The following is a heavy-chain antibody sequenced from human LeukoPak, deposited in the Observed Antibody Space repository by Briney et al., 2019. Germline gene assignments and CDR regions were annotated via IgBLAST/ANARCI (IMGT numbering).Heavy chain of an antibody. Sequence: GGSLRLSCAASGFTFSGHWMHWVRQAPGKGLEWVSVLYSDGNTKYADSVQGRFTISRDNSKNTLYLEMNSLSPDDTAVYYCARGVEPLAANTLAYWGQGTLVTVSS. CDR1: GFTFSGHW. CDR3: ARGVEPLAANTLAY. CDR2: LYSDGNT. D-gene: IGHD1-14*01. J-gene: IGHJ4*02. V-gene: IGHV3-53*01.